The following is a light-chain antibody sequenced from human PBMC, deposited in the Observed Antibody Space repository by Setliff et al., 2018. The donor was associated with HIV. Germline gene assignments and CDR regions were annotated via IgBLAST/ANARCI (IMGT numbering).Light chain of an antibody. CDR1: SSDVGGYRY. CDR3: GSYAITNTLP. J-gene: IGLJ1*01. V-gene: IGLV2-14*01. CDR2: EVR. Sequence: QSALAQPASVSGSPGQSITISCTGTSSDVGGYRYVSWYQQHRGKAPKLIIYEVRNRPSGVSNRFSGSKSGNTASLTISGLQAEDEADYYCGSYAITNTLPFGTGTKGTVL.